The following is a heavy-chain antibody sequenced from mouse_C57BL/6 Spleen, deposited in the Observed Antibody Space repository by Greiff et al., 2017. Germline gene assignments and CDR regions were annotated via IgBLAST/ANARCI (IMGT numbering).Heavy chain of an antibody. V-gene: IGHV2-2*01. CDR1: GFSLTSYG. Sequence: VMLVESGPGLVQPSQSLSITCTVSGFSLTSYGVHWVRQSPGKGLEWLGVIWSGGSTDYNAAFISRLSISKDNSKSQVFFKMNSLQADDTAIYYCARSPYYYGSSDDYFDYWGQGTTLTVSS. D-gene: IGHD1-1*01. CDR2: IWSGGST. CDR3: ARSPYYYGSSDDYFDY. J-gene: IGHJ2*01.